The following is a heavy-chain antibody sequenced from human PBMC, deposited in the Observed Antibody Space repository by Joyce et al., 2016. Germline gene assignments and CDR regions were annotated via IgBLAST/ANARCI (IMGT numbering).Heavy chain of an antibody. CDR1: GYSCTSYG. CDR3: ARGFDTLDI. CDR2: LSAGNGNT. J-gene: IGHJ3*02. Sequence: QVQLVQSGAELKKPGASVKVSCKTFGYSCTSYGISWVRQAPGQGIEWMGWLSAGNGNTNHPQKFQGRLTLTTDTSTTTAQMELRSLSSDDTAVYYCARGFDTLDIWGQGTMVTVSS. V-gene: IGHV1-18*01.